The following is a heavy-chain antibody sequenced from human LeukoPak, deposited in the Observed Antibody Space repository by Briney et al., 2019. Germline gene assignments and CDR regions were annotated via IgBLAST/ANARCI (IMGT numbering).Heavy chain of an antibody. CDR1: GGSFSGYY. V-gene: IGHV4-34*01. CDR2: INHIGST. J-gene: IGHJ6*03. D-gene: IGHD2-15*01. Sequence: SETLSLTCAVYGGSFSGYYWSWIRQPPGKGLEWIGEINHIGSTYYNPSLKSRVTISVDTSKNQFSLKLSFVTAADTAVYYCARGGRIVAEGSYYYYMDVWGKGTTVTVSS. CDR3: ARGGRIVAEGSYYYYMDV.